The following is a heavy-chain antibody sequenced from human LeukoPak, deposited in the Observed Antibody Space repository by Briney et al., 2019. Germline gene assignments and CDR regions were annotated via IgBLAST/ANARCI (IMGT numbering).Heavy chain of an antibody. CDR3: ARGARDTYDSSGYYDP. Sequence: ASVKVSCKASGYTFTSYGISRVRQAPGQGLEWMGWISAYNGNTNYAQKLQGRVTMTTDTSTSTAYMELRSLRSDDTAVYYCARGARDTYDSSGYYDPWGQGTLVTVSS. J-gene: IGHJ5*02. CDR1: GYTFTSYG. CDR2: ISAYNGNT. V-gene: IGHV1-18*01. D-gene: IGHD3-22*01.